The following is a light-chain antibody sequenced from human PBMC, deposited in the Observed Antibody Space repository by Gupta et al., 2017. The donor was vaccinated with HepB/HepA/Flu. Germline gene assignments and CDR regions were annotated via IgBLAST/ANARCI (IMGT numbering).Light chain of an antibody. CDR3: LRYYGSVRV. V-gene: IGLV7-43*01. J-gene: IGLJ3*02. CDR1: TGAVTIGHY. CDR2: SAS. Sequence: QTVVTQEPSLTVSPGGTVTLTCASSTGAVTIGHYPNWFQQKPGQAPRSLLYSASNRHSWTPARFLGSLLGGKAALTLSGVQPEDEAEYYCLRYYGSVRVFGGGTKLTVL.